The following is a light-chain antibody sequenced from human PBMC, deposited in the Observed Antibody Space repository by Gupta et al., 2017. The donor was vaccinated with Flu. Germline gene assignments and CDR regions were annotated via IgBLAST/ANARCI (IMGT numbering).Light chain of an antibody. Sequence: DIQMTQSPSTLSASVGDRVTISCRASQSISTWLAWYQQKPGKAPKLLIYKASSLESAVLSRFSGSGSGTEFTLGISSLQPDDFATYYCQQYENYPWTFGQGTRLEMK. CDR3: QQYENYPWT. CDR2: KAS. CDR1: QSISTW. J-gene: IGKJ2*02. V-gene: IGKV1-5*03.